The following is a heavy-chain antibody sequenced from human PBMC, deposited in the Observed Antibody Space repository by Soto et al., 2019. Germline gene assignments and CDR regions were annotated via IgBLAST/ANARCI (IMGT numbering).Heavy chain of an antibody. CDR3: ARDSPGRYCSSTSCPRMDV. J-gene: IGHJ6*02. CDR2: ISNSSSTI. V-gene: IGHV3-48*02. D-gene: IGHD2-2*01. CDR1: GFTFSSYS. Sequence: GGSLRLSCAAPGFTFSSYSMNWVRQAPGKGLEWVSYISNSSSTIYYADSVKGRFTISRDNAKNSLYLQMNSLRDEDTAVYYCARDSPGRYCSSTSCPRMDVWGQGTTVTVSS.